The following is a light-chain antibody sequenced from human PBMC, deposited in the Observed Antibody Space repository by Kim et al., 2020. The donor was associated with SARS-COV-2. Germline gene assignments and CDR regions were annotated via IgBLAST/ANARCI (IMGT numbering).Light chain of an antibody. CDR3: AAWDDSLNAWL. CDR2: SND. V-gene: IGLV1-44*01. CDR1: RSNIGSNT. Sequence: GQRVTVSGSGSRSNIGSNTVNWYQQLPGTAPKLLIYSNDRRPSGVPDRFSGSKSGTSASLAISGTQSEDEADYYCAAWDDSLNAWLFGGGTQLTVL. J-gene: IGLJ3*02.